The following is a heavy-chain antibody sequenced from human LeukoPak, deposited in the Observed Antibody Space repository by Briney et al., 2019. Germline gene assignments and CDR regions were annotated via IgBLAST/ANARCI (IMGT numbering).Heavy chain of an antibody. J-gene: IGHJ4*02. CDR1: GFTFSSYE. D-gene: IGHD3-9*01. CDR3: ARGELSGPTIEGY. V-gene: IGHV3-48*03. Sequence: GGALRLSCAASGFTFSSYEMNWVRRAPGKGREWVSYISSRGSTRYYADSVKGRFTISRDNAKNSLYLQMNSLRAEDTAVYYCARGELSGPTIEGYWGQGTLVTVSS. CDR2: ISSRGSTR.